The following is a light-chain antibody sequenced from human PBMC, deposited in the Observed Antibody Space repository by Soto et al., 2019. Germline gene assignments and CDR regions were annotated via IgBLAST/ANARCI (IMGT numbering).Light chain of an antibody. CDR2: AAA. V-gene: IGKV3-20*01. Sequence: IVLTQSPGTLSSSPGERATLSCRASQSVSSAFFAWYQEKPGQPLRLLIYAAASRATGIPDRFSGSGSATDFTLTISRLEPEDFAVYYCQQYGDTPPTFGRGTRVEIK. J-gene: IGKJ2*01. CDR1: QSVSSAF. CDR3: QQYGDTPPT.